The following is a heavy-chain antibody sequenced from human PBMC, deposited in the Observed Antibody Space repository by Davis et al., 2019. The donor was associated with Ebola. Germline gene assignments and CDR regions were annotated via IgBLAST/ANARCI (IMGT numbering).Heavy chain of an antibody. J-gene: IGHJ6*03. V-gene: IGHV4-30-4*02. CDR3: AREYFRYYYMDV. CDR1: GDSISSGDYR. D-gene: IGHD2-8*01. Sequence: PSETLSLTCTVSGDSISSGDYRWSWIRQSPGKGLEWIGDIYYRGRTNYNPSLKSRVTISVDTSKNQFSLKLTSVTAADTAVYYCAREYFRYYYMDVWGRGTTVTVSS. CDR2: IYYRGRT.